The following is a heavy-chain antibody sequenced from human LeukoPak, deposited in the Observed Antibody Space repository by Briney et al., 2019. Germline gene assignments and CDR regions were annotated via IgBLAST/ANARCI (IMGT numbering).Heavy chain of an antibody. CDR3: ARGSGPTVTTTSYYYGMDA. CDR1: GYSFTSYW. V-gene: IGHV5-51*01. Sequence: GESLKISCKGSGYSFTSYWIGWVRQMPGKGLEWMGIIYPGDSDTRYSPSFQGQVTISADKSISTAYLQWSSLKASDTAMYYCARGSGPTVTTTSYYYGMDAWGQGTTVTVSS. D-gene: IGHD4-17*01. CDR2: IYPGDSDT. J-gene: IGHJ6*02.